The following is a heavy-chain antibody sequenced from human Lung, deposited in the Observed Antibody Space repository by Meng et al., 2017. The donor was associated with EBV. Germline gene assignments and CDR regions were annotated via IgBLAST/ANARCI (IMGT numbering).Heavy chain of an antibody. J-gene: IGHJ5*02. CDR2: IYHSGST. CDR3: AREYSSSSGLPGP. V-gene: IGHV4-30-2*05. D-gene: IGHD6-6*01. Sequence: QLALQESGSELVKPSQTLSLTCAVSGGSISSGGYSWSWIRQPPGKGLEWIGYIYHSGSTYYNPSLMSRVTISVDTSRNQFSLKLTSVTAADTAVYYCAREYSSSSGLPGPWGQGTLVTVSS. CDR1: GGSISSGGYS.